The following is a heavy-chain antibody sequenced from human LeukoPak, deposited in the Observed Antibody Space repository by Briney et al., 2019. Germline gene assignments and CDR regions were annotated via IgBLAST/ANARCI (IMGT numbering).Heavy chain of an antibody. V-gene: IGHV4-59*01. D-gene: IGHD2/OR15-2a*01. CDR2: IFYSGST. J-gene: IGHJ4*02. Sequence: SETLSLTCTVSGGSMNNYYSTWIRQPPGKGLEWIAYIFYSGSTNYNPSLKSRVTISVDTTKNQFSLKLNSVTAADTAVYYCARLRGNYFPDYWGQGTLVTVPS. CDR1: GGSMNNYY. CDR3: ARLRGNYFPDY.